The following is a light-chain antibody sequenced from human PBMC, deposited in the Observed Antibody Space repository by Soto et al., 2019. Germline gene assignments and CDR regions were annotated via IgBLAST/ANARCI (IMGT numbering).Light chain of an antibody. Sequence: QSVLTQPPSASGSPGQSVAISCTGTSSDVGGYNYVSWYQQYPGKAPKLMIYDVTKRPSGVPDRFSGSKSGNTASLTVSGLQAEDEADYYCSSYAGTHVVFGTGTQLTVL. CDR1: SSDVGGYNY. CDR3: SSYAGTHVV. CDR2: DVT. V-gene: IGLV2-8*01. J-gene: IGLJ7*01.